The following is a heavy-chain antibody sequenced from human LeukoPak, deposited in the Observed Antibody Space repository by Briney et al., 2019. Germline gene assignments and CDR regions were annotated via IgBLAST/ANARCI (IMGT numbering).Heavy chain of an antibody. D-gene: IGHD3-3*01. Sequence: GGSLRLSCAASGFTFSSYSMNWVRQAPEKGLEWVANIKPDGSETYSVDSVKGRFTISRDNAKNSLYLQMNSLRAEDTAVYYCARTLRFFRFLDVWGQGTTVTVSS. CDR2: IKPDGSET. V-gene: IGHV3-7*03. CDR1: GFTFSSYS. CDR3: ARTLRFFRFLDV. J-gene: IGHJ6*02.